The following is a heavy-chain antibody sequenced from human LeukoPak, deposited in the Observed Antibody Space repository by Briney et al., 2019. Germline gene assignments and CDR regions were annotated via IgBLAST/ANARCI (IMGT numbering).Heavy chain of an antibody. D-gene: IGHD3-22*01. CDR3: ARGGYYYDSSGYYH. CDR2: INHSGST. CDR1: GGSFSGYY. J-gene: IGHJ5*02. Sequence: SETLSLTCAVYGGSFSGYYWSWIRQPPGKGLEWNGEINHSGSTNYNPSLKSRVTISVDTSKNQFSLKLSSVTAADTAVYYCARGGYYYDSSGYYHWGQGTLVTVSS. V-gene: IGHV4-34*01.